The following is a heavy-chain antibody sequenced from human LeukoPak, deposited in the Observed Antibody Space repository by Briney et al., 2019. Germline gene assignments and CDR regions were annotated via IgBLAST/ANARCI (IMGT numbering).Heavy chain of an antibody. Sequence: SETLSLTCTVSGGSISSYYWSWIRQPPGKGLEWIGYIYYSGSTNYNPSLKSRVTISVDTSKNQFSLKLSSVTAADTAVYYCARMPHILTGILGRRVGDYYYYYMDVWGKGTTVAVSS. CDR2: IYYSGST. CDR1: GGSISSYY. V-gene: IGHV4-59*01. J-gene: IGHJ6*03. CDR3: ARMPHILTGILGRRVGDYYYYYMDV. D-gene: IGHD7-27*01.